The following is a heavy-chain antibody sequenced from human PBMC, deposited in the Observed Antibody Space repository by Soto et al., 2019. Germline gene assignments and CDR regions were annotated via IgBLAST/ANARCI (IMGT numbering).Heavy chain of an antibody. V-gene: IGHV3-30-3*01. D-gene: IGHD2-8*01. CDR3: ARASGHIYATLPGPFHH. CDR2: ISHDGNNK. Sequence: GGSLRLSCAASGFTFNRHPLHGVRQAPGKGLEWVAVISHDGNNKYYADSVKGRFTISRDNSMNMLYLQMHGLRTEDTAIFYCARASGHIYATLPGPFHHSGTGPLGTVS. CDR1: GFTFNRHP. J-gene: IGHJ4*02.